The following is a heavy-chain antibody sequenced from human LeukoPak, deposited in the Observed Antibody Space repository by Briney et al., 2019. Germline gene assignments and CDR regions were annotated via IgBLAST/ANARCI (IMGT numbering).Heavy chain of an antibody. Sequence: TPSETLSLTCTVSGGSITTYYWSWIRQPPGKGLEWIAYMFHSGTPRYNPSLQSRVTISADTSKNQFSLDVRSTTAADTAVYYCARRRGWKQQLVYFDYWGQGTLATVSS. CDR2: MFHSGTP. V-gene: IGHV4-59*08. CDR3: ARRRGWKQQLVYFDY. J-gene: IGHJ4*02. CDR1: GGSITTYY. D-gene: IGHD6-13*01.